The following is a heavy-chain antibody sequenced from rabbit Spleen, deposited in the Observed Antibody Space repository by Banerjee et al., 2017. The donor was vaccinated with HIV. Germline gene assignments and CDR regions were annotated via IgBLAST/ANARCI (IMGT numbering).Heavy chain of an antibody. D-gene: IGHD2-1*01. V-gene: IGHV1S7*01. CDR1: GFTLSSYY. J-gene: IGHJ3*01. CDR2: IYPTFGVA. Sequence: QLKESGGGLVQPGGSLKLSCKASGFTLSSYYMNWVRQAPGKGLEWIAYIYPTFGVANYANSVKGRFTISSDSAQNTVFLQMTSLTASDTATYFCVRGYDDYGDYTRLDLWGPGTLVTVS. CDR3: VRGYDDYGDYTRLDL.